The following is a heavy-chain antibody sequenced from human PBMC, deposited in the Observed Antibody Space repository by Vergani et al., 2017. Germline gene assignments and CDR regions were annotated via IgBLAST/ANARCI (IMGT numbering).Heavy chain of an antibody. D-gene: IGHD2-15*01. CDR3: ARLLLSAARAFDI. CDR1: GFTFSSYS. J-gene: IGHJ3*02. CDR2: INHSGST. V-gene: IGHV4-34*01. Sequence: VQLVESGGGLVKPGGSLRLSCAASGFTFSSYSMNWVRQAPGKGLEWIGEINHSGSTNYNPSLKSRVTISVDTSKNQFSLKLSSVTAADTAVYYCARLLLSAARAFDIWGQGTMVTVSS.